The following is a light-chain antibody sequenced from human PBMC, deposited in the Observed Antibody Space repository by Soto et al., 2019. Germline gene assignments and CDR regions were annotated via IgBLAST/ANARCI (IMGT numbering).Light chain of an antibody. CDR2: SAS. CDR1: QSISTY. V-gene: IGKV3-11*01. Sequence: DIVLTQSPCSLSASAGDSVTITCRASQSISTYLDWYQQKPGQAPRLLIYSASNLPTGIPSRFSGTGSGTDFTLTISSLEPEDFAAYYCQQRNNSQVTFGQGTRLEIK. CDR3: QQRNNSQVT. J-gene: IGKJ5*01.